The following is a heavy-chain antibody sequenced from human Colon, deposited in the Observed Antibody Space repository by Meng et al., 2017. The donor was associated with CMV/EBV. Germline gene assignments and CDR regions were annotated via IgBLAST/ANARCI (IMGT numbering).Heavy chain of an antibody. D-gene: IGHD3-3*01. J-gene: IGHJ6*02. Sequence: GESLKISCAASGFTFSSYAMSWVRQAPGKGLEWVSAISGTVDTTYYADSVKGRFTISRDSSKDTLYLQMNSLRAEDMAVYYCAKDFWSGYYISNYYGIDVWGQGTTVTVSS. CDR1: GFTFSSYA. V-gene: IGHV3-23*01. CDR2: ISGTVDTT. CDR3: AKDFWSGYYISNYYGIDV.